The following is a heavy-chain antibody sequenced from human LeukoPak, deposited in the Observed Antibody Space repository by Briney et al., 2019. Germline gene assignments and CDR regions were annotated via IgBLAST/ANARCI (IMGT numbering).Heavy chain of an antibody. CDR2: ISSSGSTI. J-gene: IGHJ6*02. CDR1: GFTFSGFE. CDR3: ARDTTSSLYYYYGMDV. D-gene: IGHD2-2*01. V-gene: IGHV3-48*03. Sequence: QPGGSLRLSCVASGFTFSGFEMNWVRQAPGKGLEWVSYISSSGSTISYADSVKGRFTISRDNAKNSLYLQMNSLRAEDTTVYYCARDTTSSLYYYYGMDVWGQGTTVSVSS.